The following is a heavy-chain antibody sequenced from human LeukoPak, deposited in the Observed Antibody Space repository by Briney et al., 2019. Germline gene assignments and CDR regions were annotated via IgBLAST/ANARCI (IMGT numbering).Heavy chain of an antibody. CDR1: GFTFSSYG. CDR3: AKANFLTWDQGY. J-gene: IGHJ4*02. D-gene: IGHD1-26*01. CDR2: ISGSGGST. Sequence: QSGGSLRLSCAASGFTFSSYGMSWVRQAPGKGLEWVSAISGSGGSTYYADSVKGRFTISRDNSKNTLYLQMNSLRAEDTAVYYCAKANFLTWDQGYWGQGTLVTVSS. V-gene: IGHV3-23*01.